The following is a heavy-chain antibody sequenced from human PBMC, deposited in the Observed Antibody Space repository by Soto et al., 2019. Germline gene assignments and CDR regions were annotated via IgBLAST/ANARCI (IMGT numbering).Heavy chain of an antibody. Sequence: GSLRLSCAASGFTFSIYAISWVRQPPGKGLEWIGEIDHSGYTNYNPSLKSRVTISVDTSKNQFSLRLTSVTAADTAVYYCARVRDWFDPWGQGTLVTVSS. J-gene: IGHJ5*02. CDR3: ARVRDWFDP. CDR1: GFTFSIYA. CDR2: IDHSGYT. D-gene: IGHD3-3*01. V-gene: IGHV4-34*01.